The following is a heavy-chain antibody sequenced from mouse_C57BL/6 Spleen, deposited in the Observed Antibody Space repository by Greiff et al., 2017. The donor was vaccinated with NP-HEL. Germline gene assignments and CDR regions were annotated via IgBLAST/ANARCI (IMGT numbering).Heavy chain of an antibody. CDR3: ASHGNGYDYALDY. CDR1: GYAFTNYL. CDR2: INPGRGGT. J-gene: IGHJ2*01. Sequence: VQLQQSGAELVRPGTSVKVSCKASGYAFTNYLIEWVKQRPGQGLEWIGVINPGRGGTNYNEKFKGKATLTADKSSSTAYMQLSSLTSEDSAVYFCASHGNGYDYALDYWGQGTTRTVSS. V-gene: IGHV1-54*01. D-gene: IGHD2-4*01.